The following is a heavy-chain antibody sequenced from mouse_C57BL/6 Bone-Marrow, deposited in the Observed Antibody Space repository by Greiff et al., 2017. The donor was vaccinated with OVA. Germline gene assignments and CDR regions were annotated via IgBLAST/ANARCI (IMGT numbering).Heavy chain of an antibody. CDR3: AYGFSAY. Sequence: QVQLQQSGAELVKPGASVKISCKASGYTFTDYYINWVKQRPGQGLEWIGKLGPGSGSTYYNEKFKGKATLTADKSSSTAYMQLSSLTSEDSAVYFCAYGFSAYWGQGTLVTVSA. CDR1: GYTFTDYY. J-gene: IGHJ3*01. V-gene: IGHV1-77*01. D-gene: IGHD2-2*01. CDR2: LGPGSGST.